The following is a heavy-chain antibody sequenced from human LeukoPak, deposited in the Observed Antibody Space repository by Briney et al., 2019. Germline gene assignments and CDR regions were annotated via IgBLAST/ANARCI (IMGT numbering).Heavy chain of an antibody. D-gene: IGHD1-26*01. CDR2: IGSSGSGSIM. CDR3: TGPVLGASAS. CDR1: GLTISTYT. J-gene: IGHJ5*02. V-gene: IGHV3-48*04. Sequence: GGSLRLSCAASGLTISTYTMNWVRQAPGKGLEWVSFIGSSGSGSIMYYTDSVKGRFTISRDNAKNSLFLQMSSLSAEDTAVYYCTGPVLGASASWGQGTLVTVSS.